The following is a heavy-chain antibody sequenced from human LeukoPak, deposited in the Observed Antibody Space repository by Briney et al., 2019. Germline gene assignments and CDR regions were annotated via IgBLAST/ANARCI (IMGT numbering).Heavy chain of an antibody. CDR1: GGTFSSHA. Sequence: SVKVSCKASGGTFSSHAISWVRQAPGQGLEWMGGIIPIFGTANYAQKFQGRVTITADESTSTAYMELSSLRSEDTAVYYCARDQYDKAELTYGMDVWGQGTTVTVSS. J-gene: IGHJ6*02. V-gene: IGHV1-69*13. CDR3: ARDQYDKAELTYGMDV. CDR2: IIPIFGTA. D-gene: IGHD3-9*01.